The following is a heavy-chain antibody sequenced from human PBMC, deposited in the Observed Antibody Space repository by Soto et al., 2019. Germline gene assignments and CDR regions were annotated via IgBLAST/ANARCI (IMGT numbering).Heavy chain of an antibody. J-gene: IGHJ3*02. CDR2: TSHDGVT. Sequence: SETLSLTCAVSSGSIDNVYWWSWVRQSPGKGLEWIGETSHDGVTNYNPSLEGRVTISIDKSKNQFYLDLNSVTAADTAMYYCARHLLLYYYDSSGYYLRDAFDIWGQGTMVTVS. CDR1: SGSIDNVYW. D-gene: IGHD3-22*01. V-gene: IGHV4-4*02. CDR3: ARHLLLYYYDSSGYYLRDAFDI.